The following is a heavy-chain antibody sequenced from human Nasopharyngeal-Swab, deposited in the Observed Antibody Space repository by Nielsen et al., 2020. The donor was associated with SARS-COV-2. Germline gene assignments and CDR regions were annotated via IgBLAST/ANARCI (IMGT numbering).Heavy chain of an antibody. Sequence: GGSLRLSCAASGFAFGSYAMNWVRQAPGKGLEWVSFIRSTPYGATTEYAASVKGRFTFSRDDSKSVVYLQMNSLETEDTAVYYCTRGRRPDANTLYFYMEVWGKGTTVTVSS. CDR2: IRSTPYGATT. J-gene: IGHJ6*03. D-gene: IGHD1-14*01. CDR1: GFAFGSYA. CDR3: TRGRRPDANTLYFYMEV. V-gene: IGHV3-49*04.